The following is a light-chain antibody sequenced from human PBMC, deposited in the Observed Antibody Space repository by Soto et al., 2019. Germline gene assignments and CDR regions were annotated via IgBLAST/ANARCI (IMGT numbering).Light chain of an antibody. Sequence: DIQLTQSPSFLSASVGDIVTITFRASQGISSYLAWYQQKPGKAPKLLIYAASTLQSGVPSRFSGSGSGTDFSLTISSLHPEDVATYYCQQVDSYPRTFGQGTKVDIK. CDR2: AAS. J-gene: IGKJ1*01. V-gene: IGKV1-9*01. CDR1: QGISSY. CDR3: QQVDSYPRT.